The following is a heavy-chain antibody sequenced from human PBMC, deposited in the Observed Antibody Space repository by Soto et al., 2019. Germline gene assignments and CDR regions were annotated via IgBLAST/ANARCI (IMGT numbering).Heavy chain of an antibody. V-gene: IGHV1-18*04. CDR2: ISAYNGNT. Sequence: ASVKVSCKASGYPFTSYGISWVRQAPGQGLEWMGWISAYNGNTNYAQKLQGRVTMTTDTSTRTAYMELRSLRSDEKAVYYCARGDIYYDSSGYCLDYWGQGTLVTVSS. CDR3: ARGDIYYDSSGYCLDY. D-gene: IGHD3-22*01. J-gene: IGHJ4*02. CDR1: GYPFTSYG.